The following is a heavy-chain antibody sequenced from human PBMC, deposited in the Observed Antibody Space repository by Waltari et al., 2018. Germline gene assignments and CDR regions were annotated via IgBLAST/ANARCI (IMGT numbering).Heavy chain of an antibody. Sequence: QVQLQESGPGLVKPSGTLSLTCAVSGGSISSSNWWRWVRQPPGKGLEWIGEIYHSGSTNYNPSLKSGVTRSVDKSKNQFSLKLSSVTAADTAVYYCARNYWSGYYIYYFDYWGQGTLVTVSS. CDR1: GGSISSSNW. CDR2: IYHSGST. V-gene: IGHV4-4*02. CDR3: ARNYWSGYYIYYFDY. J-gene: IGHJ4*02. D-gene: IGHD3-3*01.